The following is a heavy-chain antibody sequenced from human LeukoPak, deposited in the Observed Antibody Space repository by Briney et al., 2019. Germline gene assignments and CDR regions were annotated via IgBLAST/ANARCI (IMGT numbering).Heavy chain of an antibody. CDR3: AKKVYYDSSGYIDY. CDR2: ISGSGGST. V-gene: IGHV3-23*01. Sequence: AGGSLRLSCAASGFTFSSYAMSWVRQAPGKGLEWVSAISGSGGSTYYADSVKGRFTISRDNSKNTLYLQMNSLRAEDTAVYYCAKKVYYDSSGYIDYWGQRTLVTVSS. CDR1: GFTFSSYA. D-gene: IGHD3-22*01. J-gene: IGHJ4*02.